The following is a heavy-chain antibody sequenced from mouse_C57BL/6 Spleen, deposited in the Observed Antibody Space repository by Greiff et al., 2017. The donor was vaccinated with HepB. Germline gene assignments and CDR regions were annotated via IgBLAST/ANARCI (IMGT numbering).Heavy chain of an antibody. CDR1: GYTFTSYW. J-gene: IGHJ1*03. CDR3: ARGYYGSSYRYFDV. CDR2: IDPSDSYT. V-gene: IGHV1-69*01. Sequence: QVQLQQPGAELVMPGASVKLSCKASGYTFTSYWMHWVKQRPGQGLEWIGEIDPSDSYTNYNQKFKGKSTLTVDKSSSTAYMQLSSLTSEDSVVYYCARGYYGSSYRYFDVWGTGTTVTVSS. D-gene: IGHD1-1*01.